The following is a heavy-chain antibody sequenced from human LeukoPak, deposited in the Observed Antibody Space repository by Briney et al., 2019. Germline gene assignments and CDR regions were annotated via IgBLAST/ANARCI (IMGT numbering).Heavy chain of an antibody. CDR3: ARGTTGRYNWFDP. J-gene: IGHJ5*02. Sequence: GGTLRLSCAASGFTFSSYGMLWVRQAPAKGLEWVSAISGSGGSTYYADSVKGRFTISRDNSKNTLYLQMNSLRAEDTAVYYCARGTTGRYNWFDPWGQGTLVTVSS. V-gene: IGHV3-23*01. D-gene: IGHD1-1*01. CDR2: ISGSGGST. CDR1: GFTFSSYG.